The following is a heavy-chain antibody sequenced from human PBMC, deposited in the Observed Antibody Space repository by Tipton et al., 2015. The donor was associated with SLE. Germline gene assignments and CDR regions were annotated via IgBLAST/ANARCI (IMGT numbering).Heavy chain of an antibody. CDR1: GGSINVYY. Sequence: TLSLTCSVSGGSINVYYWSWVRQPPGKGLEWIGYVSYSGSTNYNPSLQSRVTISVDTSKNQFSLKLGSVTAADTAVYYCARRSITPYFDYWGQGTLVTVSS. J-gene: IGHJ4*02. CDR2: VSYSGST. V-gene: IGHV4-59*12. D-gene: IGHD2/OR15-2a*01. CDR3: ARRSITPYFDY.